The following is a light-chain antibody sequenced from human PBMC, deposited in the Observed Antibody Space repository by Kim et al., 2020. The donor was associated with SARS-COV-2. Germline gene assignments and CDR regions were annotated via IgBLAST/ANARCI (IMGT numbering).Light chain of an antibody. CDR2: KSS. V-gene: IGKV1-5*03. CDR3: QHDHSPPYT. J-gene: IGKJ2*01. CDR1: QTMSSW. Sequence: DIQMTQSPSTLSASIGDRVTITCRASQTMSSWLAWYQQIPERAPKLLIHKSSNLQSGVPSRFSGSGSGAEFTLTISSLKSDDFATYYFQHDHSPPYTFGQGTKLEI.